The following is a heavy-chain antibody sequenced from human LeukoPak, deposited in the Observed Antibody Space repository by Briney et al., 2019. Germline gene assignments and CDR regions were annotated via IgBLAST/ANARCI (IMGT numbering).Heavy chain of an antibody. CDR2: VSGSGGRT. Sequence: GGSLRLSCAASGFTFSSYAMSWVRQAPGNGLEWVSGVSGSGGRTEYADSVKGRFTISRDNSKNTLYLQMNSLRAEDTAVYYCANVETWAGYCSSTSCYVDYFDYWGQGTLVTVSS. CDR1: GFTFSSYA. V-gene: IGHV3-23*01. CDR3: ANVETWAGYCSSTSCYVDYFDY. D-gene: IGHD2-2*03. J-gene: IGHJ4*02.